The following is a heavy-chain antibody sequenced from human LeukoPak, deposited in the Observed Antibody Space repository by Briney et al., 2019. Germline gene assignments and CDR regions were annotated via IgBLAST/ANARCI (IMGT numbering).Heavy chain of an antibody. CDR3: ARDGYSNAMDV. Sequence: GGSLRLSCAASGFTFSRNWMSWVRQAPGKGLEWVANIKYDGSEKYYVDFAKGRFTISRDNAKNSLYLQMNSLRVEDTAVYYCARDGYSNAMDVWGQGTTVTVSS. CDR1: GFTFSRNW. CDR2: IKYDGSEK. J-gene: IGHJ6*02. V-gene: IGHV3-7*04.